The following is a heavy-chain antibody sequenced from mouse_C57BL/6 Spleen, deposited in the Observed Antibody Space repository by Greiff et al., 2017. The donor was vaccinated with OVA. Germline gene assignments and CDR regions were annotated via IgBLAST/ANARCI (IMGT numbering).Heavy chain of an antibody. Sequence: DVKLVESGGDLVKPGGSLKLSCAASGFTFSSYGMSWVRQTPDTRLEWVATISSGGSYTYYPDSVKGRFTISRDNAKNTLYLQMSSLKSEDTAMYYGARGGTTVKFDYWGQGTTLTVSS. CDR2: ISSGGSYT. CDR3: ARGGTTVKFDY. CDR1: GFTFSSYG. V-gene: IGHV5-6*02. J-gene: IGHJ2*01. D-gene: IGHD1-1*01.